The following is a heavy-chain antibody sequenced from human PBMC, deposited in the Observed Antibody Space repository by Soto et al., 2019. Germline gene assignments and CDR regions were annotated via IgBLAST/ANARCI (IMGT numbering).Heavy chain of an antibody. CDR3: ARAHYDTSGCVDY. CDR1: GFTFSNYW. CDR2: IKQDGSEK. Sequence: EVQLVESGEGLVQPGGSLRLSCEASGFTFSNYWMSWVRQAPGKGLEWVAKIKQDGSEKYYVDSVKGRFTISRDNAQNSLYLQINSLRAEDTAVYYCARAHYDTSGCVDYWGQGTLVTVPS. J-gene: IGHJ4*02. V-gene: IGHV3-7*04. D-gene: IGHD3-22*01.